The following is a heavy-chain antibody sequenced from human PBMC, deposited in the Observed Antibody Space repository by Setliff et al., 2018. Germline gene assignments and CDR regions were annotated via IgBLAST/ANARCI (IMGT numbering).Heavy chain of an antibody. Sequence: ASETLSLTCDVSGYSISSGYCWGWIRQPPGKGLEWVGSVSFSGSAYFSPSLKSRVAISLDTSTNVFSLKLSSLIAADTAVYYCARDPGFHSGTWSLDSWGQGRLVTVSS. J-gene: IGHJ4*02. CDR1: GYSISSGYC. V-gene: IGHV4-38-2*02. CDR3: ARDPGFHSGTWSLDS. CDR2: VSFSGSA. D-gene: IGHD2-21*01.